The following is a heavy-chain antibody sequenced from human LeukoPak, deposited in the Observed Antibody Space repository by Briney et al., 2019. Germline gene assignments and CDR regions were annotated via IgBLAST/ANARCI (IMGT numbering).Heavy chain of an antibody. Sequence: ASLKVSCKASGYSFTGYYIHWVRQAPGQGLECMGWINPNSGDTNYAQKFQGRVTMTRDTSISTAYMELSRLRSDDTAVYYCARGDILTGYYDFVPWGQGTLVTVSS. J-gene: IGHJ5*02. V-gene: IGHV1-2*02. CDR2: INPNSGDT. CDR1: GYSFTGYY. CDR3: ARGDILTGYYDFVP. D-gene: IGHD3-9*01.